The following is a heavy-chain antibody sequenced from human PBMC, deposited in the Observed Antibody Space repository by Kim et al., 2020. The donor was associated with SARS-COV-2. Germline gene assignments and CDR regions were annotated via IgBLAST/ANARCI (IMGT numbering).Heavy chain of an antibody. CDR2: ISGDGGNT. V-gene: IGHV3-43*02. Sequence: GGSLRLSCAVSGFTFDDYAMHWVRQVPGKGLEWVSVISGDGGNTYYADSVKGRFTISRDNSKNSLYLQMNSLRTEDTALYYCAKDGVKYNSKWYRHPQLSDFYCYALDVWGQGTTVTVSS. J-gene: IGHJ6*02. D-gene: IGHD6-13*01. CDR1: GFTFDDYA. CDR3: AKDGVKYNSKWYRHPQLSDFYCYALDV.